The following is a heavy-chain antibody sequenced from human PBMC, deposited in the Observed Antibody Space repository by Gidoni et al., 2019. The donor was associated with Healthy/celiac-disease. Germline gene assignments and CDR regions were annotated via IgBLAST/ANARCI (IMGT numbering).Heavy chain of an antibody. CDR3: ARIALYCTNGVCYTATYYDYGMDV. D-gene: IGHD2-8*01. J-gene: IGHJ6*02. CDR1: GGSFSGYY. V-gene: IGHV4-34*01. CDR2: INHSGST. Sequence: VQLQQWGAGLLKPSETLSLTCAAYGGSFSGYYWSCLRQPPGKVLEWIGEINHSGSTNYTPSLKSRVTISVDTSKNQFALKLSSVTAADTAVYSCARIALYCTNGVCYTATYYDYGMDVWGQGITVTVSS.